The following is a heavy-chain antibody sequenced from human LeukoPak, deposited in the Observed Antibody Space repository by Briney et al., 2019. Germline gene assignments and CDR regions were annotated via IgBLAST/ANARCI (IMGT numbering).Heavy chain of an antibody. CDR1: GFTFSSYG. CDR3: STSNYYYDSNGWF. CDR2: ISNSGGST. Sequence: GGSLRLSCAASGFTFSSYGMSWVRQAPGKGLEWVSAISNSGGSTPYADSVKGRFTISRDNSKNTLYLQMNSLRGEDTAVYYCSTSNYYYDSNGWFWGQGTLVTVSS. J-gene: IGHJ4*02. D-gene: IGHD3-22*01. V-gene: IGHV3-23*01.